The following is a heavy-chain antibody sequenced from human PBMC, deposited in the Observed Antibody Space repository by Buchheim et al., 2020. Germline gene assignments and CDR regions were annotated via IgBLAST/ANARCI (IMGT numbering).Heavy chain of an antibody. CDR2: IKEDGSEG. Sequence: EVQLVESGGGLVQPGGSLRLSCAASGFTFSSYWMTWVRQAPGKGLEWVANIKEDGSEGYYVDSVKGRFTISRDNAMNSLFLQMSSLRAEDTAGYYWARGTRDYYGMDVWGQGTT. J-gene: IGHJ6*02. CDR3: ARGTRDYYGMDV. V-gene: IGHV3-7*01. CDR1: GFTFSSYW.